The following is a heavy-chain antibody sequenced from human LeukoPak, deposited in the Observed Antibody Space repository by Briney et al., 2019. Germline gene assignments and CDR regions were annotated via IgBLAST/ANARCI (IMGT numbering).Heavy chain of an antibody. J-gene: IGHJ5*02. CDR2: IGGSGGST. CDR3: AKDNPRYNWNGGFDP. D-gene: IGHD1-20*01. Sequence: GGSLRLSCAASGFTFSSYAMSWVRQAPGKGLEWVSAIGGSGGSTYYADSVKGRFTISRDNPKNTLYLQMNSLRAEDTAVYYCAKDNPRYNWNGGFDPWGQGTLVTVSS. CDR1: GFTFSSYA. V-gene: IGHV3-23*01.